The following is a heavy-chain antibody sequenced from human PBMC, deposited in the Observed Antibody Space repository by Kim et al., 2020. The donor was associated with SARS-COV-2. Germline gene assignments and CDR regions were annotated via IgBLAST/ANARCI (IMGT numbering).Heavy chain of an antibody. D-gene: IGHD3-22*01. Sequence: LRLSCAASGFTFDDYAMHWVRQAPGKGLEWVSGISWNSGSIGYADSVKGRFTISRDNAKNSLYLQMNSLRAEDTALYYCAKDVGAVVITDAFDIWGQGTMVTVSS. CDR3: AKDVGAVVITDAFDI. J-gene: IGHJ3*02. V-gene: IGHV3-9*01. CDR1: GFTFDDYA. CDR2: ISWNSGSI.